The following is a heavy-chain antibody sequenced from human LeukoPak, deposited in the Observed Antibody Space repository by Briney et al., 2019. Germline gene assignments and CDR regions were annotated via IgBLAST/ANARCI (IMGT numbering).Heavy chain of an antibody. J-gene: IGHJ4*02. CDR3: AKDRSCTNDICHGDFDY. D-gene: IGHD2-8*01. CDR2: ISGSGGST. CDR1: GFTFSSYA. V-gene: IGHV3-23*01. Sequence: GGSLRLPCAASGFTFSSYAVSWVRQAPGKGVEGVSSISGSGGSTYSADSVKGRFTISRDNSKNTLYLQMNSLRAEDTALYYCAKDRSCTNDICHGDFDYWGQGTLVTVSS.